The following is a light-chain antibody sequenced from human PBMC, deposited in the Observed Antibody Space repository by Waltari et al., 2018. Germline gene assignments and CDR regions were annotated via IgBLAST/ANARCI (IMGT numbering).Light chain of an antibody. CDR2: KDY. J-gene: IGLJ3*02. Sequence: SHELTQPPSVSVSPGQTARITCSGDALPKQYAFWYQQKPGQAPVLIIDKDYQRPSGIPERFSGSSSGTTVTMTIGGVPAEDEADYYCLSADSSGTSKVFGGGTKLTVL. CDR1: ALPKQY. CDR3: LSADSSGTSKV. V-gene: IGLV3-25*03.